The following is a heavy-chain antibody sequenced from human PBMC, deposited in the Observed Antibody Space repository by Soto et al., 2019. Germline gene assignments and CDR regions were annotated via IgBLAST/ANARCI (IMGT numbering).Heavy chain of an antibody. J-gene: IGHJ4*02. CDR1: GGSISSGGYY. Sequence: PSETLSLTCTVSGGSISSGGYYWSWIRQHPGKGLEWIGYIYYSGSTYHNPSLKSRVTISVDTSKNQFSLKLSSVTAADTAVYYYARSRATAKYTAFFDYWGQGTLVTVSS. CDR3: ARSRATAKYTAFFDY. CDR2: IYYSGST. D-gene: IGHD2-2*02. V-gene: IGHV4-31*03.